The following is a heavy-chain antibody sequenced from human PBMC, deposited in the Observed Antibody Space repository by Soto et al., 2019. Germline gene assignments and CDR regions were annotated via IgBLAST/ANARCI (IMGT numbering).Heavy chain of an antibody. J-gene: IGHJ3*02. CDR3: ARDANSGWFDAFHI. Sequence: EVQLVESGGGLVQPGGSLRLSCAASGFTFSRYSMNWVRQAPGKGLEWVSYISGDSTTIYYAGSVKGRFTISRDKAENSLYLQMNSLRAEDTAVYYCARDANSGWFDAFHIWGQGTLVTVSS. V-gene: IGHV3-48*01. CDR1: GFTFSRYS. D-gene: IGHD6-19*01. CDR2: ISGDSTTI.